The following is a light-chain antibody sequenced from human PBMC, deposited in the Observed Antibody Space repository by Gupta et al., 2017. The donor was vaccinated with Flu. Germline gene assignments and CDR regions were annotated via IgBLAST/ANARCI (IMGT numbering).Light chain of an antibody. CDR3: AAWDDSLNGHVV. J-gene: IGLJ2*01. CDR2: SNN. V-gene: IGLV1-44*01. CDR1: SSNIGSNP. Sequence: QSVLTQPPSASGTPGQRVTISCSGSSSNIGSNPVNWYQQLPGTAPKLLIYSNNQRPSGSPARFSGSKSGTSASLAISGLQSEYEADYYCAAWDDSLNGHVVFGGGTKLTVL.